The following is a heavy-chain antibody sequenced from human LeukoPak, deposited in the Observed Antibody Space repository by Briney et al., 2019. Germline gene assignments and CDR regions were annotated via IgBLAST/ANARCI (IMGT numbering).Heavy chain of an antibody. CDR1: GYIFTSYS. J-gene: IGHJ4*02. V-gene: IGHV5-51*01. CDR2: IYTYDSEI. Sequence: GESLKISCKGSGYIFTSYSIAWVRQMPGKGLEWMGVIYTYDSEIRYSPSFQGQVTISADKSISTAYLQWSSLKASDTAMYYCARPNWARRYFDYWGQGTRVTVSS. D-gene: IGHD7-27*01. CDR3: ARPNWARRYFDY.